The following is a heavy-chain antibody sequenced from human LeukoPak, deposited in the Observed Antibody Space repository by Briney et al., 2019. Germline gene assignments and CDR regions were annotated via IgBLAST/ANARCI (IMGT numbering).Heavy chain of an antibody. CDR3: AREGVTHNWFDH. J-gene: IGHJ5*02. D-gene: IGHD4-11*01. CDR2: IYYSGST. CDR1: GGSIRTYY. V-gene: IGHV4-59*01. Sequence: PSETLSLTCTVSGGSIRTYYWSWIRQPPGKGLEWIGYIYYSGSTNYKPSLKSRVTMSVDTSKNQFSLKLSSVTAADTAVYYCAREGVTHNWFDHWGQGTLVTVSS.